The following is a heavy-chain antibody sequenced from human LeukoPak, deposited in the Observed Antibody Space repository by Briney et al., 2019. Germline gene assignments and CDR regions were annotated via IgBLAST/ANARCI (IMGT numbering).Heavy chain of an antibody. D-gene: IGHD2/OR15-2a*01. J-gene: IGHJ6*02. CDR2: VNSNGGST. CDR3: ARGNIVFYYGLDV. V-gene: IGHV3-64*02. Sequence: GGSLRLSCVASGFIFGNYAMHWVRQAPGKGLEYVSTVNSNGGSTYYADSVKGRFTVSRDNSKSTLYLHMGSLRAEDMAVYYCARGNIVFYYGLDVWGQGTTVTVSS. CDR1: GFIFGNYA.